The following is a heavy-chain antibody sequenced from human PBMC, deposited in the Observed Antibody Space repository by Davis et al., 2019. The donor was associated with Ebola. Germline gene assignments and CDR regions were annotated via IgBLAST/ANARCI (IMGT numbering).Heavy chain of an antibody. CDR3: ARGQLAARPGYYYGMDV. J-gene: IGHJ6*02. V-gene: IGHV3-21*01. D-gene: IGHD6-6*01. Sequence: GESLKISCAASGFSFSTYWMNWVRQAPGKGLEWVSSISSSSSYIYYADSVKGRFTISRDNAKNSLYLQMNSLRAEDTAVYYCARGQLAARPGYYYGMDVWGQGTTVTVSS. CDR1: GFSFSTYW. CDR2: ISSSSSYI.